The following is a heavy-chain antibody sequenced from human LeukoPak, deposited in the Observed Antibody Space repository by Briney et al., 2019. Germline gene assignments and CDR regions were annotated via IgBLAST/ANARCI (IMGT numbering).Heavy chain of an antibody. V-gene: IGHV5-51*01. Sequence: GESLKIFCKGSGYSFTSYWITWVRRMPGKGVEWMGTIYPGDSDTRYSPSLQGLVTISADKSISTAYLQWSSLKASDNAMYYCARLSRAVLTYGMDVWGKGTTVTVSS. J-gene: IGHJ6*04. CDR3: ARLSRAVLTYGMDV. CDR1: GYSFTSYW. CDR2: IYPGDSDT. D-gene: IGHD6-19*01.